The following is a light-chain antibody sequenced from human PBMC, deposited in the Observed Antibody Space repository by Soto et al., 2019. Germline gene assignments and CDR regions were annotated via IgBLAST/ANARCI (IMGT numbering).Light chain of an antibody. CDR2: DVS. CDR3: QQFKTYPST. J-gene: IGKJ5*01. CDR1: QDIRGA. V-gene: IGKV1-13*02. Sequence: AIQLTQSPSSLSASVGDRVTITCRASQDIRGALPWYQQKPGKPPKLLIFDVSSLQSGVPSRFSVIGSGTVFTLSITSRRLEVFAIFYFQQFKTYPSTFGQGTGWEI.